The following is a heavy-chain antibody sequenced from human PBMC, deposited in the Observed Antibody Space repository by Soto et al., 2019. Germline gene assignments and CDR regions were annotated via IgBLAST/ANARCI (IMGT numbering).Heavy chain of an antibody. CDR2: INHSGST. CDR1: GGSFSGYY. V-gene: IGHV4-34*01. D-gene: IGHD2-2*01. Sequence: QVQLQQWGAGLLKPSETLSLTCAVYGGSFSGYYWSWIRQPPGKGLEWIGEINHSGSTNYNPSLTSRVTISVDTSKNQFSLKLSSVTAADTAVYYCARVGPIVVVPAAMRDAFDIWGQGTMVTVSS. CDR3: ARVGPIVVVPAAMRDAFDI. J-gene: IGHJ3*02.